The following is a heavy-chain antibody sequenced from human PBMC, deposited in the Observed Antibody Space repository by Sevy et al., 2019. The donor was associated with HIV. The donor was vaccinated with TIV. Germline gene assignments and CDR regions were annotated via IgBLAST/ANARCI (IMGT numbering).Heavy chain of an antibody. J-gene: IGHJ3*02. CDR1: GYRFTNYW. Sequence: GESLKISCKGSGYRFTNYWLGWVRQRPGKGLEWMGMIYPGDSDTRYSPSFQGQVSISADKSISTAYLQWTSLKASDTAMYYCARVIVATTYPIRVHESDIWGQGTMVTVSS. CDR2: IYPGDSDT. CDR3: ARVIVATTYPIRVHESDI. D-gene: IGHD5-12*01. V-gene: IGHV5-51*01.